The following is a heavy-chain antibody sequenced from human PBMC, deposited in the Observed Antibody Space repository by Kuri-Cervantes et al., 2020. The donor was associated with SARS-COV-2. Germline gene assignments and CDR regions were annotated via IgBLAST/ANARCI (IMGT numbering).Heavy chain of an antibody. Sequence: SVNVSFKSSVYTFTGYYMHGLRQAPGQGLEWMGWINPNSGSTNYAQKLQGWVTMTRDTSISIVYMEVSRLGSDDTAGYYFVRKTPFRRLVVICQAGAFDIWGQGTMVTVSS. J-gene: IGHJ3*02. CDR1: VYTFTGYY. V-gene: IGHV1-2*04. CDR3: VRKTPFRRLVVICQAGAFDI. CDR2: INPNSGST. D-gene: IGHD3-22*01.